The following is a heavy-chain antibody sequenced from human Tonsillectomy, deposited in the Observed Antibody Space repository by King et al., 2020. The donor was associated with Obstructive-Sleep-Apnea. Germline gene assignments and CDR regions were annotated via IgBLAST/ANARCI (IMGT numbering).Heavy chain of an antibody. V-gene: IGHV4-31*03. D-gene: IGHD5-18*01. CDR1: GGSISSGDYY. CDR3: ARSPYSDGFVTWFDP. CDR2: IYYSGST. J-gene: IGHJ5*02. Sequence: VQLQESGPGLVKPSQTLSLTCTVSGGSISSGDYYWNWIRQHPGKGLEWIGYIYYSGSTHYNPSLKSRVTISVDTSKNQFSLRLSAVTAADTAVYYCARSPYSDGFVTWFDPWGQGTLVTVSS.